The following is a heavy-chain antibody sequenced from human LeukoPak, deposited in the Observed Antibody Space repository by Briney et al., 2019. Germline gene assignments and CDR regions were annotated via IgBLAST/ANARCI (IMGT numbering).Heavy chain of an antibody. CDR3: ARDVRYASGWSTPES. CDR2: IYSSGSA. CDR1: GGSIMNHY. J-gene: IGHJ5*02. D-gene: IGHD6-19*01. Sequence: AETLSLTCTVSGGSIMNHYWSWIRQPAGKGLEWIGRIYSSGSANYSPSLKNRVSMSIDTSNNHFSLNLTSVTAADTALYFCARDVRYASGWSTPESWGQGTLVTVSS. V-gene: IGHV4-4*07.